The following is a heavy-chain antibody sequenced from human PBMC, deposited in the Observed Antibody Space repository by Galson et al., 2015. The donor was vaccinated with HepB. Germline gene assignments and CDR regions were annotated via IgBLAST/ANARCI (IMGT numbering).Heavy chain of an antibody. CDR3: TTEKVYFDWLYTEPPAVGYFQH. D-gene: IGHD3-9*01. Sequence: SLRLSCAASGFTFSNAWMSWVRQAPGKGLEWVGRIKSKTDGGTTDYAAPVRGRFTISRDDSKNTLYLQMNSLKTEDTAVYYCTTEKVYFDWLYTEPPAVGYFQHWGQGTLVTVSS. J-gene: IGHJ1*01. V-gene: IGHV3-15*01. CDR2: IKSKTDGGTT. CDR1: GFTFSNAW.